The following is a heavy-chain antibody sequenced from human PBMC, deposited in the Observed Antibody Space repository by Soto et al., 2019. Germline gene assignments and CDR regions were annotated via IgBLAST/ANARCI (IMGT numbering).Heavy chain of an antibody. CDR2: IFTRDSET. CDR1: GHLFNNHW. Sequence: GESLKISCKGPGHLFNNHWIGWVRQTPGKGLEWMGLIFTRDSETKTSPSFQGHVSFSVDNSINTAYLQWTSLKTADTGMYFCARGYFDSGHGYDLWGQGTLVTVSS. D-gene: IGHD3-10*01. J-gene: IGHJ5*02. CDR3: ARGYFDSGHGYDL. V-gene: IGHV5-51*01.